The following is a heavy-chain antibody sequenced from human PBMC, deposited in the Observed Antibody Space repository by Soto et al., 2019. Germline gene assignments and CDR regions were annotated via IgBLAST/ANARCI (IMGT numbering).Heavy chain of an antibody. D-gene: IGHD2-2*01. Sequence: GESLKISCKGSGYSFTSYWISWVRQMPGKGLEWMGRIDPSDSYTNYSPSFQGHVTISADKSIGTAYLQWSSLKASDTAMYYCASGGYCSSTRCAGGYYYYCCVDGWRRGTTVRV. CDR1: GYSFTSYW. J-gene: IGHJ6*02. CDR2: IDPSDSYT. CDR3: ASGGYCSSTRCAGGYYYYCCVDG. V-gene: IGHV5-10-1*01.